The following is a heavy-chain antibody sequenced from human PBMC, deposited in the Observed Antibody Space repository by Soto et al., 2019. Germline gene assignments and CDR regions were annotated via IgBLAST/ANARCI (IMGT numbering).Heavy chain of an antibody. J-gene: IGHJ3*02. V-gene: IGHV1-24*01. CDR3: ARGPLTYYYDSSGAFDI. D-gene: IGHD3-22*01. CDR2: FDPEDGET. CDR1: GYTLTELS. Sequence: ASVKVSCKVSGYTLTELSMHWVRQAPGKGLEWMGGFDPEDGETIYAQKFQGRVTMTEDTSTDTAYMELSSLRSEDTAVYYCARGPLTYYYDSSGAFDIWGQGTMVTVSS.